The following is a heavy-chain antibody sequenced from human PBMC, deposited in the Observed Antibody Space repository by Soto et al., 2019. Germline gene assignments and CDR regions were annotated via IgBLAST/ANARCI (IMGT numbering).Heavy chain of an antibody. V-gene: IGHV4-39*01. CDR1: GGSISSSSYY. D-gene: IGHD1-26*01. CDR2: IYYSGST. J-gene: IGHJ4*02. CDR3: ARRGRGGATRIDY. Sequence: QLQLQESGPGLVKPSETLSLTCTVSGGSISSSSYYWGWIRQPPGKGLEWIGSIYYSGSTYYNPSLQSRVTISVDPSKNQFSLKLSAVTAADTAVYYCARRGRGGATRIDYWGQGTLVTVSS.